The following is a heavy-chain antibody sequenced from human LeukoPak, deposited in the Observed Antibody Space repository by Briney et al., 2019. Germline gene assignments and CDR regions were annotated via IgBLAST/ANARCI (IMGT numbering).Heavy chain of an antibody. J-gene: IGHJ4*02. D-gene: IGHD5-12*01. CDR1: GGSISSYY. V-gene: IGHV4-59*01. CDR2: IYYTET. Sequence: SETLSLTCTVSGGSISSYYWSWIRQPAGKGLEWIGYIYYTETSYNPSLKSRVTISADTSKNQFSLKLYSVTAADTAVYYCARDRRGYSGYDFSYWGQGTLVTVSS. CDR3: ARDRRGYSGYDFSY.